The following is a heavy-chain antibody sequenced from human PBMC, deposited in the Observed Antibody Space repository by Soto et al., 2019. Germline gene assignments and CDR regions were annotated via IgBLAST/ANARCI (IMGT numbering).Heavy chain of an antibody. D-gene: IGHD3-10*01. Sequence: QVQLQESGPGLVKPSQTLSLTCTVSGGSISSGDYYWSWIRQPPGKGLEWIGYIYYSGSTYYNPSIKSRVTISVDTSKNQFSLTLSSVTAADTAVYYCASDARFGELLGYYGMEVWGQGTTVTVSS. CDR1: GGSISSGDYY. CDR2: IYYSGST. CDR3: ASDARFGELLGYYGMEV. J-gene: IGHJ6*02. V-gene: IGHV4-30-4*01.